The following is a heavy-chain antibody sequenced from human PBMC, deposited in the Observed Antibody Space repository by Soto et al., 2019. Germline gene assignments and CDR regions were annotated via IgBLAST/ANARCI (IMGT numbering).Heavy chain of an antibody. J-gene: IGHJ3*02. D-gene: IGHD2-15*01. CDR1: GYTFTSYA. V-gene: IGHV1-3*01. CDR3: ARADCSGGSCYHAFDI. Sequence: QVQLVQSGAEVKKPGASVKVSCKASGYTFTSYAMHWVRQAPGQRLEWMGWINAGNGNTKYSQKFQGRVTITRDTSASTADMELSSLRSEDTAVYYCARADCSGGSCYHAFDIWGQGTMVTVSS. CDR2: INAGNGNT.